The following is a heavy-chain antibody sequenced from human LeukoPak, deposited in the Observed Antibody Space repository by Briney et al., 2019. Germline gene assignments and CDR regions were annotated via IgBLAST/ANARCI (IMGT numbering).Heavy chain of an antibody. D-gene: IGHD3-16*02. CDR2: IYVTGST. CDR1: GGSIGTYY. Sequence: PSETLSLTCTVSGGSIGTYYWSWIRQSPGKGLEWIGSIYVTGSTRYNPYLQSRVTISVDTSRNQFFLKMSSVTAADTAVYYCARHIGGGIEDMDVWGKGTKVTVSS. V-gene: IGHV4-59*08. CDR3: ARHIGGGIEDMDV. J-gene: IGHJ6*03.